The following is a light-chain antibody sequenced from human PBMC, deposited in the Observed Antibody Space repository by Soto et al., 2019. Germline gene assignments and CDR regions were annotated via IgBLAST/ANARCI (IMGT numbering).Light chain of an antibody. Sequence: QSVLTQPPSMSAAPGQKVTISCSGSNSNIGNNHVSWYQRFPGTAPKLLIYDSNKRPSGIPDRFSGSKSATSATLGITGLQTGDEADYFCGTWDSSLGAVLFGGGTKLTVL. CDR3: GTWDSSLGAVL. CDR1: NSNIGNNH. V-gene: IGLV1-51*01. J-gene: IGLJ2*01. CDR2: DSN.